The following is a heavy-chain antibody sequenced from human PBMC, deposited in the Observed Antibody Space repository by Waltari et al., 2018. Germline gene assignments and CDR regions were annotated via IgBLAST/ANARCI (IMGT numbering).Heavy chain of an antibody. CDR1: GASFPSYY. J-gene: IGHJ5*02. D-gene: IGHD3-3*01. Sequence: QVQLQQWGAGLLKPSETLSLTCSVSGASFPSYYWGWVRHVPGKGLEWIGKIRHPGNTNYNPSLQSRVAISIDTSRKQFSLKVFSVTAADTGLYFCTRGGNYDFWSHTPFVDPWGQGTQVSVSS. V-gene: IGHV4-34*01. CDR2: IRHPGNT. CDR3: TRGGNYDFWSHTPFVDP.